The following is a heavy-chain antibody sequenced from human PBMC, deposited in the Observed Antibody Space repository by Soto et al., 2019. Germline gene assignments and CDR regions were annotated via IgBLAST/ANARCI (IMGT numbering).Heavy chain of an antibody. CDR1: GYTFTSYG. J-gene: IGHJ4*02. Sequence: ASVKVSCKASGYTFTSYGISWVRQAPGQGLEWMGWISAYNGNTNYAQKLQGRVTMTTDTSTSTAYMELRSLRSDDTAVYYCARDSEMGTVTTRAPNYWGQGTLVTVSS. D-gene: IGHD4-4*01. V-gene: IGHV1-18*01. CDR2: ISAYNGNT. CDR3: ARDSEMGTVTTRAPNY.